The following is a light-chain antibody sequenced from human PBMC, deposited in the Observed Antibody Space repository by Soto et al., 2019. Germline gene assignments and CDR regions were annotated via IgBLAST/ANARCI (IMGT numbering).Light chain of an antibody. CDR2: GAS. V-gene: IGKV3D-15*01. CDR1: QSVSSN. CDR3: QQYNNWPPSRT. Sequence: EIVMTQSPATLSVSPGERATLSCRASQSVSSNLAWYQQKPGQAPRLLIYGASTRATGIPARFSGSGSGTEFTLTISSLQSEDFAVYYCQQYNNWPPSRTFGGGTKVGIK. J-gene: IGKJ4*01.